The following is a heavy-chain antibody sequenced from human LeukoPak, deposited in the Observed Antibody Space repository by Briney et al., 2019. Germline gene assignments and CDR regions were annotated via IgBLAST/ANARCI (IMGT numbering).Heavy chain of an antibody. D-gene: IGHD6-19*01. CDR3: ATVTGRYSSGLPNVDY. J-gene: IGHJ4*02. V-gene: IGHV6-1*01. CDR1: GDSVSSNSAA. Sequence: SQTLSLTCAISGDSVSSNSAAWNWISQSPSRGLEWLGRTYYRSKWYNDYAVSVKSRITINPDTSKNQFSLQLNSVTPEGTAVYYCATVTGRYSSGLPNVDYWGQGTLVTVYS. CDR2: TYYRSKWYN.